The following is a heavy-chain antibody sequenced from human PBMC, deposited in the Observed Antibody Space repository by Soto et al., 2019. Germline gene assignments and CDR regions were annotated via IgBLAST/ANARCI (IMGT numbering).Heavy chain of an antibody. D-gene: IGHD5-12*01. Sequence: PGGSLRLSCAASGFTFSSYSMNWVRQAPGKGLEWVSSISSSSSYIYYADSVKGRFTISRDNAKNSLYLQMNSLRAEDTAVYYCARGPRYSSYDSTYYYYGMDVRGQGTTVTVSS. J-gene: IGHJ6*02. V-gene: IGHV3-21*01. CDR2: ISSSSSYI. CDR3: ARGPRYSSYDSTYYYYGMDV. CDR1: GFTFSSYS.